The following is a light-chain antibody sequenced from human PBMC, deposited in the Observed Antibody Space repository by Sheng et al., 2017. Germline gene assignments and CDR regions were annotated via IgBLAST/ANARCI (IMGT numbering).Light chain of an antibody. V-gene: IGLV1-44*01. CDR2: GNS. Sequence: QSALTQEASVSGTVGQKVTLSYTGNSNNVVGSYAVGWYEQISHGAPKTMMFGNSLPSGIPDRFSGSKSGTTLSLTISGLQPEDEADYYYSTWDYRLSAQVFGGGTKLPVL. CDR3: STWDYRLSAQV. CDR1: SNNVVGSYA. J-gene: IGLJ2*01.